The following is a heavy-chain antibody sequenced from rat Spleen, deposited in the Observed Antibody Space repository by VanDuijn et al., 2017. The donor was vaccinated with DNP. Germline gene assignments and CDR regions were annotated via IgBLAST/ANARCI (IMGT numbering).Heavy chain of an antibody. CDR1: GYSITSNY. D-gene: IGHD1-1*01. V-gene: IGHV3-1*01. Sequence: EVQLQESGPGLVKPPQSLSLTCSVSGYSITSNYWGWIRQFPGNKMEYIGHISYSGSTNYNPLLKSRISISRDTSKNQFFLQLSSLTTEDTATYYCARLRLEWEVRAMDAWGQGTSVTVSS. CDR3: ARLRLEWEVRAMDA. CDR2: ISYSGST. J-gene: IGHJ4*01.